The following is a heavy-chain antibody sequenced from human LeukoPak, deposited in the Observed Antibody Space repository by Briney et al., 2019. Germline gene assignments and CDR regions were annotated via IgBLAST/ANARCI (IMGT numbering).Heavy chain of an antibody. J-gene: IGHJ3*02. CDR2: INWNGGST. Sequence: PGGSLRLSCAASGFTFDDYGMSWVRQAPGKGLEWVSGINWNGGSTGYADSVKGRFTISRDNAKNSLYLQMNSLRAEDTAVYYCAREKGYYDSSGSGAFDIWGQGTMVTVSS. CDR1: GFTFDDYG. D-gene: IGHD3-22*01. V-gene: IGHV3-20*04. CDR3: AREKGYYDSSGSGAFDI.